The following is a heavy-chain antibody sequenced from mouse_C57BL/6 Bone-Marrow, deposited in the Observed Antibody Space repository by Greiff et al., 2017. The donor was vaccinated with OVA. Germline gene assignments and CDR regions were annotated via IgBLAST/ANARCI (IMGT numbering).Heavy chain of an antibody. D-gene: IGHD1-1*01. CDR3: YGSSPWFAY. V-gene: IGHV1-64*01. CDR1: GYTFTSYW. CDR2: IHPNSGST. J-gene: IGHJ3*01. Sequence: QVQLKESGAELVKPGASVKLSCKASGYTFTSYWMHWVKQRPGQGLEWIGMIHPNSGSTNYNEKFKSKATLTVDKSSSTAYMQLSSLTSEDSAVYYCYGSSPWFAYWGQGTLVTVSA.